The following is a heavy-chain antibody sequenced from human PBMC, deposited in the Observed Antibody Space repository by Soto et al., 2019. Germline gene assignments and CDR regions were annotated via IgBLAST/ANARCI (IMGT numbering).Heavy chain of an antibody. CDR1: GGSISGSVYY. D-gene: IGHD3-22*01. CDR3: MLGSGWKDFDY. V-gene: IGHV4-39*01. CDR2: IYYSGST. J-gene: IGHJ4*02. Sequence: SETLSLTCTVSGGSISGSVYYWGWIRQPPGKGLEWIGNIYYSGSTYYNPSLKSRVTISVDTSKNQFSLKLSSVTAADTAVYYCMLGSGWKDFDYWGQGTLVTVSS.